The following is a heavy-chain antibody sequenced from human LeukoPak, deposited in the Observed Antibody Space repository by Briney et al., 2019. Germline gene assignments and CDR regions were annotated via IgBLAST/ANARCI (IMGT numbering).Heavy chain of an antibody. CDR1: GFTFSDYY. CDR2: ISGTSTYT. V-gene: IGHV3-11*05. J-gene: IGHJ4*02. CDR3: ARDISYCGGDCAPYYFDY. Sequence: KTGGPLRLSCAASGFTFSDYYTSWIRQAPGKGLEWVSYISGTSTYTNYVDSVKGRFTISRDNAKNSLYLQMNSLRAEDTAVYYCARDISYCGGDCAPYYFDYWGQGTLVTVSS. D-gene: IGHD2-21*02.